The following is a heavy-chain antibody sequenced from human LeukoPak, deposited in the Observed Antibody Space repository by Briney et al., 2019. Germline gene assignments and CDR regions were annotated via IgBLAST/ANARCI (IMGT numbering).Heavy chain of an antibody. CDR3: ARDREDIVVVPAAMVD. D-gene: IGHD2-2*01. CDR1: GFTFSSYA. CDR2: ISSSSSYI. Sequence: PGGSLRLSCAASGFTFSSYAMSWVRQAPGKGLEWVSSISSSSSYIYYADSVKGRFTISRDNAKNSLYLQMNSLRAEDTAVYYCARDREDIVVVPAAMVDWGQGTLVTVSS. J-gene: IGHJ4*02. V-gene: IGHV3-21*01.